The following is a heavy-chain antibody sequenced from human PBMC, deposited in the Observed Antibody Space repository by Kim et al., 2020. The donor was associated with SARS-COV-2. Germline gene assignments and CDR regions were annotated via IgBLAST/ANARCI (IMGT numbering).Heavy chain of an antibody. V-gene: IGHV5-10-1*01. CDR3: ARRSRDYPDSGTYYTNWFDP. Sequence: GESLKISCKGSGYSFTTNWITWVRQMPVKGLEWMGRIDPSDYRTKYSPSFQGHVTISVDKSIRTAYLQWSSLKASDTPIYYCARRSRDYPDSGTYYTNWFDPWGKGTLVTVS. CDR2: IDPSDYRT. D-gene: IGHD3-10*01. CDR1: GYSFTTNW. J-gene: IGHJ5*01.